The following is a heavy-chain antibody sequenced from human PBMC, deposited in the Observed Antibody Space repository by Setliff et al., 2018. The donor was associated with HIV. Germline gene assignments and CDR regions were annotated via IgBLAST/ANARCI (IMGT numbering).Heavy chain of an antibody. J-gene: IGHJ6*03. CDR2: IDNSGST. V-gene: IGHV4-59*12. Sequence: ASETLSLTCTVSGGSISSYYWSWIRQPPGKGLEWIGYIDNSGSTNYNPSLKSRVTISVDTSKNQISLKLSSVTAADTAVYYCARGARLLAGYSDRWDYYYMAVWGKGTTVTVSS. CDR1: GGSISSYY. D-gene: IGHD6-13*01. CDR3: ARGARLLAGYSDRWDYYYMAV.